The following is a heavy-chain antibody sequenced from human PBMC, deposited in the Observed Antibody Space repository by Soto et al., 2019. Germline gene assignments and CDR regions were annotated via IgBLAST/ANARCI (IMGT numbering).Heavy chain of an antibody. J-gene: IGHJ6*02. V-gene: IGHV4-59*08. Sequence: QVQLQESGPGLVKPSETLSLTCTVSGGSIDGRNCAWIRQPPGKGLEWLGYVYYDGGSSYNPYVKSRLTLSADTCKSQSSLQLRSVTAADTAVYYCVRQGIGNLHGRVDVWGRVTTVTFSS. CDR2: VYYDGGS. CDR3: VRQGIGNLHGRVDV. D-gene: IGHD3-10*01. CDR1: GGSIDGRN.